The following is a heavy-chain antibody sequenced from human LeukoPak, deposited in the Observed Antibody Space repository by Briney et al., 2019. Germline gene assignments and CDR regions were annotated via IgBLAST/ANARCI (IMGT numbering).Heavy chain of an antibody. D-gene: IGHD3-22*01. CDR2: IRYDGSNK. Sequence: GGTLRLSCAASGFTFSSYGIHWVRQAPGKGLEWVAFIRYDGSNKYYADSVKGRFTISRDNSKNTLYLQMDSLRAEDTAVYYCAKRARGDYYDSSGYAGNYVDYWGQGTLVTVSS. J-gene: IGHJ4*02. V-gene: IGHV3-30*02. CDR1: GFTFSSYG. CDR3: AKRARGDYYDSSGYAGNYVDY.